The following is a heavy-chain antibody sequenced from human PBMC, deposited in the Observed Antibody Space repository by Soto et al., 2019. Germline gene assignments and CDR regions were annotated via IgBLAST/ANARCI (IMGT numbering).Heavy chain of an antibody. J-gene: IGHJ4*02. CDR2: VSIGGST. CDR1: GFTFSSYA. D-gene: IGHD2-15*01. Sequence: DVQLLESGGGLVQPEGSLRLSCAASGFTFSSYAMGWVRQGPGKGLEWVAVVSIGGSTHYADSVRGRFTISRDNSTDTLARQMNSLTAEDTAVYFGAKRRGAGGHFDYWGQGALVTVS. V-gene: IGHV3-23*01. CDR3: AKRRGAGGHFDY.